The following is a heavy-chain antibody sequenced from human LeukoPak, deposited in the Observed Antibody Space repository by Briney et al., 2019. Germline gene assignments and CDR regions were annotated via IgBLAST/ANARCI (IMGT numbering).Heavy chain of an antibody. V-gene: IGHV4-39*07. CDR2: IYDSGST. CDR1: GGSISSSSYY. D-gene: IGHD3-10*01. Sequence: SETLSLTCTVSGGSISSSSYYWGWIRQPPGKGLEWIGSIYDSGSTYYNPSLKSRVTISVDTSKNQFSLKLSSVTAADTAVYYCARDRAGGSGSYVNWFDPWGQGTLVTVSS. J-gene: IGHJ5*02. CDR3: ARDRAGGSGSYVNWFDP.